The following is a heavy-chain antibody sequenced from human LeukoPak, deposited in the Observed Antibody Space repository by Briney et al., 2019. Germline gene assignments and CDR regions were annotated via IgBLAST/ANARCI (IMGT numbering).Heavy chain of an antibody. Sequence: SETPSLTCTVSGGSISSYYWSWIRQPPGKGLEWIGYIYYSGSTNYNPSLKSRVTISVDTSKNQFSLKLSSVTAADTAVYYCARQLREFDFDYWGQGTLVTVSS. J-gene: IGHJ4*02. D-gene: IGHD2-21*02. CDR2: IYYSGST. CDR1: GGSISSYY. CDR3: ARQLREFDFDY. V-gene: IGHV4-59*08.